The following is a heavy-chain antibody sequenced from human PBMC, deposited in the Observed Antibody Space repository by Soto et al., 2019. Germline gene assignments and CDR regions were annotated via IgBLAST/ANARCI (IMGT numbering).Heavy chain of an antibody. J-gene: IGHJ6*02. V-gene: IGHV3-23*01. Sequence: XESLLLSCAVSGFTFTSYAMTWVRQAPGKGLEWVSAISGSGGSEFYADSVKGRFTISRDNSKNTLYLQMKSLRAEDTALYYCAKGDTTMITDYYAMDVWGQGTTVTVSS. CDR1: GFTFTSYA. D-gene: IGHD5-18*01. CDR2: ISGSGGSE. CDR3: AKGDTTMITDYYAMDV.